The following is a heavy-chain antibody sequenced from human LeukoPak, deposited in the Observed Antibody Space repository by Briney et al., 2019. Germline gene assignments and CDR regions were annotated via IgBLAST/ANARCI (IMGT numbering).Heavy chain of an antibody. Sequence: GGSLRLSCAASGFTFSSYYMSWVRQAPGKGLEWVSYISGSSTTIYYSDSVKGRFTVSRDNARNSLYLQMNSLRAEDTAVYYCAREERSSSWVTFFDYWGQGTLVTVSS. V-gene: IGHV3-48*01. D-gene: IGHD6-13*01. CDR3: AREERSSSWVTFFDY. CDR2: ISGSSTTI. J-gene: IGHJ4*02. CDR1: GFTFSSYY.